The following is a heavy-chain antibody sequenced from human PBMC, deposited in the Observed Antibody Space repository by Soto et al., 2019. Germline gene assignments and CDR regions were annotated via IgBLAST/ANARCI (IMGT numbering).Heavy chain of an antibody. D-gene: IGHD4-17*01. Sequence: QVQLVQSGAAVKKPGSSVKVSCKASGGTFSSYAISWVRQAPGQGLEWMGGIIPIFGTANYAQKLQGRVTITGDESTSTADMGLSSLRSEGTAVYYCAMAVYCDYAPYWFDPWGQGTLVTVSS. CDR1: GGTFSSYA. V-gene: IGHV1-69*12. CDR3: AMAVYCDYAPYWFDP. CDR2: IIPIFGTA. J-gene: IGHJ5*02.